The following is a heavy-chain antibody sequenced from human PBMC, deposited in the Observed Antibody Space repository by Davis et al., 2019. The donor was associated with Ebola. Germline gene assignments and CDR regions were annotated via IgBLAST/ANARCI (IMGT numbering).Heavy chain of an antibody. J-gene: IGHJ6*02. V-gene: IGHV3-21*01. CDR1: GFTFSSYS. Sequence: GGSLRLSCAASGFTFSSYSMNWVRQAPGKGLEWVSSISSSSSYIYYADSVKGRFTISRDNAKNSLYLQMNSLRAEDTAVYYCAKDGPRDYDFWSGYSSYYYYGMDVWGQGTTVTVSS. D-gene: IGHD3-3*01. CDR2: ISSSSSYI. CDR3: AKDGPRDYDFWSGYSSYYYYGMDV.